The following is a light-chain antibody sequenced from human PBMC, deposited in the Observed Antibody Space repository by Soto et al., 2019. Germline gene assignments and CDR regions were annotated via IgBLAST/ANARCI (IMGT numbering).Light chain of an antibody. Sequence: DIQTTQSPSSLSASVGDRVTITCRTSQSISTYLNWYQQKSGKAPKLLIYAASTLRSGVPSRFSGSGFGTDFTLTITSLQPEDSATYYCQQSSTNTVTFGQGTRLEIK. CDR1: QSISTY. CDR3: QQSSTNTVT. V-gene: IGKV1-39*01. CDR2: AAS. J-gene: IGKJ5*01.